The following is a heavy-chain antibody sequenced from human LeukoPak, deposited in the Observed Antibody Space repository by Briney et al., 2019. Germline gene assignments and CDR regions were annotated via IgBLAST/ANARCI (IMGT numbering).Heavy chain of an antibody. CDR2: IKQDGSEK. Sequence: GGSLRLSCAASGFTFSDYWMSWVRQAPGKGLEWVANIKQDGSEKYYADSVKGRFTISRDNSKNTLYLQMNSLRAEDTAVYYFARDSDYGSGSPDYWGQGTLVTVSS. CDR3: ARDSDYGSGSPDY. CDR1: GFTFSDYW. V-gene: IGHV3-7*01. J-gene: IGHJ4*02. D-gene: IGHD3-10*01.